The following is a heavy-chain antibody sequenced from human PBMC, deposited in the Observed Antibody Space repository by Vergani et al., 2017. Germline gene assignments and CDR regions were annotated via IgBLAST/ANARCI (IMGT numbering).Heavy chain of an antibody. CDR2: INPSGGST. CDR3: AVGEGEYQLLIESYYGMDV. V-gene: IGHV1-46*01. CDR1: GYTFTSYY. D-gene: IGHD2-2*01. Sequence: QVQLVQSGAEVKKPGASVKVSCKASGYTFTSYYMHWVRQAPGQGLEWMGIINPSGGSTSYAKKFQGRVTMTRDTSTSTVYMELSSLRSEDTAVYYCAVGEGEYQLLIESYYGMDVWGQGTTVTVSS. J-gene: IGHJ6*02.